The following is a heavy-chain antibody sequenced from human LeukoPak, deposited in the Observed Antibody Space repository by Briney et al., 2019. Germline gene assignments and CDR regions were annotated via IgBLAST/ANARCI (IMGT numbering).Heavy chain of an antibody. CDR1: GGSISSGGYY. CDR2: IYYSGST. D-gene: IGHD1-14*01. CDR3: ARARPPGAPYYFDY. J-gene: IGHJ4*02. V-gene: IGHV4-31*03. Sequence: SETLSLTCTVSGGSISSGGYYWSWIRQHPGKGLEWIGYIYYSGSTYYNPSLKSRVTISVGTSKNQFSLKLSSVTAADTAVYCCARARPPGAPYYFDYWGQGTLVTVSS.